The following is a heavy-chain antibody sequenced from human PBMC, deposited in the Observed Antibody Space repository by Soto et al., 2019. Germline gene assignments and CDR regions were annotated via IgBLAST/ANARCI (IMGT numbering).Heavy chain of an antibody. CDR3: ARPSGFGESSYGMDV. D-gene: IGHD3-10*01. CDR2: IDPSDSYT. J-gene: IGHJ6*02. Sequence: GGSLKISCKGSGYSFTSYWISWVRQMPGKGQEWMGRIDPSDSYTNYSPSFQGHVTISADKSISTAYLQWSSLKASDTAMYYCARPSGFGESSYGMDVWGQGTTVTVSS. CDR1: GYSFTSYW. V-gene: IGHV5-10-1*01.